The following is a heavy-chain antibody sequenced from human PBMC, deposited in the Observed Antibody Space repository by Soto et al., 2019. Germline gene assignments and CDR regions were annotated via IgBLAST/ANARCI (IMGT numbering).Heavy chain of an antibody. J-gene: IGHJ6*02. Sequence: EVQLLESGGGSVQPGGSLRLSCAASGFTFSNYAMIWVRQAPGKGLEWVSAISSAGAIYYTDSVKGRFTISRDNSKNTLYLQRNSLRAEDTAVYYCANRCGGTGCVSDYYFYGLDVWGQGTTVTVSS. CDR3: ANRCGGTGCVSDYYFYGLDV. CDR2: ISSAGAI. D-gene: IGHD2-21*01. CDR1: GFTFSNYA. V-gene: IGHV3-23*01.